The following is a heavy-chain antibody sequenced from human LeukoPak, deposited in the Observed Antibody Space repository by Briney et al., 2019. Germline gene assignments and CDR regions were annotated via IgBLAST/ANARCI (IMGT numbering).Heavy chain of an antibody. J-gene: IGHJ5*02. CDR2: FTRSGIHI. Sequence: PGGSLRLSCVASGFTFNIYSMYWVRQAPGKGLEWVASFTRSGIHIYYADSVKGRFTISRDNANNSLYLQMNSLRGEDTAVHYCARDLMTGTLGVDWSDPWGQGTLVTVSS. CDR1: GFTFNIYS. D-gene: IGHD1-20*01. CDR3: ARDLMTGTLGVDWSDP. V-gene: IGHV3-21*01.